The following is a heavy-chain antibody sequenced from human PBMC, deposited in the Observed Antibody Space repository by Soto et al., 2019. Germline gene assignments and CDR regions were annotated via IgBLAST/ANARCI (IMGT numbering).Heavy chain of an antibody. CDR3: AKESGYDWALDS. V-gene: IGHV3-9*01. Sequence: EVQLLESGGGLVQPGRSLTLSCEASGFNFDDYGMHWVRQVPGKGLEWVSGISWNSATIGYADSVKGRFIISRDNAKKSLSLQMSGLRGADAALYYCAKESGYDWALDSWGQGTLVTVSS. CDR1: GFNFDDYG. D-gene: IGHD5-12*01. J-gene: IGHJ4*02. CDR2: ISWNSATI.